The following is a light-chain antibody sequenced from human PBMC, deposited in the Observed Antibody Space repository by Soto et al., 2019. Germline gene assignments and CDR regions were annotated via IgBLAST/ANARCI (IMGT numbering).Light chain of an antibody. CDR2: AAS. CDR3: QQSYSIPWT. V-gene: IGKV1-39*01. J-gene: IGKJ1*01. CDR1: QSISRN. Sequence: DIQMTQSPSSLSASLGGRVTITCRARQSISRNLNWYQQKPGKAPKLLINAASSLQSGVPSRFSGSGSGTDFTLTISSLQPEDFATYYCQQSYSIPWTFGQGTKVEIK.